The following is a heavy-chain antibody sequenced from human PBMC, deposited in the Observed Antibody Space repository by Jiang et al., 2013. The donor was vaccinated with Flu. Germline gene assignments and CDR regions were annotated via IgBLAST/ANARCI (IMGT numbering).Heavy chain of an antibody. CDR3: ARAQKYSGFELPYFDY. V-gene: IGHV4-39*07. Sequence: GLVKPSETLSLTCSVSGGSIASDTYYWGWIRQSPGKGLEWIGGIYYSGSAYYNPSLRSRVAMSVDTSKNQLSLSLRSVTAADTAVYFCARAQKYSGFELPYFDYWGQGTLVTVSS. D-gene: IGHD1-26*01. J-gene: IGHJ4*02. CDR2: IYYSGSA. CDR1: GGSIASDTYY.